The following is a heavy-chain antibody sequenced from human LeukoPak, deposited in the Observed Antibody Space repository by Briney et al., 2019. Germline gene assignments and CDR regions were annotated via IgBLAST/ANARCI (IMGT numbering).Heavy chain of an antibody. Sequence: GGSLRLSCAASGFTVSNNYMSWVRQAPGKGLEWVSISYSDSNTNYADSVKGRFTISRDTSQNTLSLQMNSLRAQDTAVYYCVRKNRDFNAAFDIWGQGTVVTVSS. CDR2: SYSDSNT. V-gene: IGHV3-53*01. CDR1: GFTVSNNY. J-gene: IGHJ3*02. D-gene: IGHD1-14*01. CDR3: VRKNRDFNAAFDI.